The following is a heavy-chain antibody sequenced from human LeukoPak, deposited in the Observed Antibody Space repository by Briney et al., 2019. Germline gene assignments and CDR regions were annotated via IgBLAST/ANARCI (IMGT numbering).Heavy chain of an antibody. V-gene: IGHV3-73*01. CDR2: IRSKANSYAT. J-gene: IGHJ6*04. D-gene: IGHD2-2*01. Sequence: GGSLTLSCAASGFTFSGSAMHWVRQASGKGLEWVGRIRSKANSYATAYAASVKGRFTISRDDSKNTAYLQMNSLKTEDTAVYYCTRLGSLGYCSSTSCYAPYYYYGMDVWGKGTTVTVSS. CDR1: GFTFSGSA. CDR3: TRLGSLGYCSSTSCYAPYYYYGMDV.